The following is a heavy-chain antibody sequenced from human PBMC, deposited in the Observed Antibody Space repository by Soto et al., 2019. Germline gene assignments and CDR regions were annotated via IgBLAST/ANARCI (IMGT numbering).Heavy chain of an antibody. D-gene: IGHD3-22*01. CDR3: ARDQGGYYDSSGYIPLWLLGYFDY. CDR1: GYTFTNYY. CDR2: INPSDSST. V-gene: IGHV1-46*01. Sequence: QVQLVQSGAEVKKPGASVKVSCKASGYTFTNYYMHWVRQAPGQGLEWMGIINPSDSSTSYAQKFRGRVTMTRDTSTSTVYMELSSLRSEDTAVYYCARDQGGYYDSSGYIPLWLLGYFDYWGQGTLVTVSS. J-gene: IGHJ4*02.